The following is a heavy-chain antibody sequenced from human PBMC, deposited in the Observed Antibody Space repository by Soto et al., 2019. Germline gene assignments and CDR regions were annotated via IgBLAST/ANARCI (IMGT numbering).Heavy chain of an antibody. Sequence: ASVKVSCKASGYTFTSYAMHWVRQAPGQRLEWMGWINAGNGNTKYSQKFQGRVTITRDTSASTAYMELSSLRSEDTAVYCCAGGDIVVVPANYYGMDVWGQGTTVTVSS. CDR2: INAGNGNT. J-gene: IGHJ6*02. V-gene: IGHV1-3*01. CDR3: AGGDIVVVPANYYGMDV. CDR1: GYTFTSYA. D-gene: IGHD2-2*01.